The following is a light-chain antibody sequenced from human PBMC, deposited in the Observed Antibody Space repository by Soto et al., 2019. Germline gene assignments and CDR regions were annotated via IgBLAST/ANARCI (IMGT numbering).Light chain of an antibody. V-gene: IGKV3D-20*02. CDR3: MQGTHWPWT. CDR1: QSVTNNY. J-gene: IGKJ1*01. CDR2: GSS. Sequence: EVVLTQSPGTLSLSPGERATLSCRASQSVTNNYLAWYQQRPGQAPRLLIFGSSDRATGIPDRFSGSGSGTDFTLKISRVEAEDVGVYYCMQGTHWPWTFGQGTEVEIK.